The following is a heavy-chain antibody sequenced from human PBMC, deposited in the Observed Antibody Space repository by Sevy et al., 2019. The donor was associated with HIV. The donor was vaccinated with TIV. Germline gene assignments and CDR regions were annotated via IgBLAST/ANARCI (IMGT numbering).Heavy chain of an antibody. CDR3: AREGCTKPHDY. D-gene: IGHD2-8*01. CDR1: GFTFSKYS. Sequence: VGSLRLSCAASGFTFSKYSMSWVRQPPGKGLEWVSTLSFGCGEINYADSVKGRFTTSRDNSKSSVYLQMNNLRPEDTAVYYCAREGCTKPHDYWGQGTLVTVSS. V-gene: IGHV3-23*01. CDR2: LSFGCGEI. J-gene: IGHJ4*02.